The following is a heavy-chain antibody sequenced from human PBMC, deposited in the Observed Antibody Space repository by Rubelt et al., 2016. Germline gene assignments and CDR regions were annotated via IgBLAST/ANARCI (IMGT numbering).Heavy chain of an antibody. D-gene: IGHD4-17*01. Sequence: QVQLQESGPGLVKPSETLSLTCTVSGGSISSYYWNWIRQPPGKGLEWIGYIYYSGSTNYNPSLESRVTLSVDTTKNHFSLKVRSVTAADTALYYCARYANEDGDFRFDPWGQGTLVTVSS. CDR3: ARYANEDGDFRFDP. V-gene: IGHV4-59*08. CDR1: GGSISSYY. CDR2: IYYSGST. J-gene: IGHJ5*02.